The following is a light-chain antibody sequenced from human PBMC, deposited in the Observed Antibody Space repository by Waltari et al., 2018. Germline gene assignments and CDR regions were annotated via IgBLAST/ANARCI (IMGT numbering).Light chain of an antibody. CDR2: EVI. J-gene: IGLJ1*01. CDR3: CSYAGRGTYV. CDR1: TSDVAHYDL. Sequence: QSALTQPASVSGTLGQSITIPRPGTTSDVAHYDLVSWYQQPPGKAPKLLICEVIKRPSGVSSRFSGSKSGNTAALTISGLQAEDEADYYCCSYAGRGTYVFGSGTKVTVL. V-gene: IGLV2-23*02.